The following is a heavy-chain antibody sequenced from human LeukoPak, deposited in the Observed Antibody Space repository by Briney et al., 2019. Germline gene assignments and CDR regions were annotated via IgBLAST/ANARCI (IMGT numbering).Heavy chain of an antibody. D-gene: IGHD2-2*02. CDR1: GGSISSYY. CDR2: IYTSGST. Sequence: SETLSLTCTVSGGSISSYYWSWIRQPAGKGLEWIGRIYTSGSTNYNPSLKSRVTMSVDTSKNQFSLKLSFVTAADTAVYYCARSMFMGPSDRPLVPAAIGGWFDPWGQGTLVTVSS. V-gene: IGHV4-4*07. CDR3: ARSMFMGPSDRPLVPAAIGGWFDP. J-gene: IGHJ5*02.